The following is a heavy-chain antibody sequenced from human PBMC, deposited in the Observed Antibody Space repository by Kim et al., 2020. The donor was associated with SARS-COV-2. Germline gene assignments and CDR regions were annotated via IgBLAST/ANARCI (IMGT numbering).Heavy chain of an antibody. CDR2: IYYSGST. CDR3: ARGTWSYYY. D-gene: IGHD2-15*01. CDR1: GGSISSYY. V-gene: IGHV4-59*08. Sequence: SETLSLTCTVSGGSISSYYWSWIRQPPGKGLEWIGYIYYSGSTNYNPSLKSRVTISVDTSKNQFSLKLSSVTAADTAVYYCARGTWSYYYWGQGTLVTVSS. J-gene: IGHJ4*02.